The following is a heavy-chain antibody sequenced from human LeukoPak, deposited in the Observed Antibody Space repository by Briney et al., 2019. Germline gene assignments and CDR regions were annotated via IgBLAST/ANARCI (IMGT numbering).Heavy chain of an antibody. Sequence: SETLSLTCTVSGGSISSHYWSWIRQPPGKGLEWIGCIYYSGSTNYNPSLKSRVTISVDTSKNQFSLKLSSVTAADTAVYYCARDGGSSWTDYYYMDVWGKGTTVTVSS. V-gene: IGHV4-59*11. CDR2: IYYSGST. CDR1: GGSISSHY. J-gene: IGHJ6*03. CDR3: ARDGGSSWTDYYYMDV. D-gene: IGHD6-13*01.